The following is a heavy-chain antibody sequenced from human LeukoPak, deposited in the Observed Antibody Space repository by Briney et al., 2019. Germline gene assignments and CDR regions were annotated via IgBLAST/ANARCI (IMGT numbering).Heavy chain of an antibody. J-gene: IGHJ6*03. CDR1: GYNFPIYW. CDR3: ARQGAAGKYYYYYMDV. D-gene: IGHD6-13*01. V-gene: IGHV5-51*01. CDR2: IYPDDSNT. Sequence: GESLKISCQGSGYNFPIYWIGWVRQMPGQGLEWMGIIYPDDSNTIYGPSFQGQVTISADKSINTSYLEWSSLKASDTAIYYCARQGAAGKYYYYYMDVWGKGTTVTVSS.